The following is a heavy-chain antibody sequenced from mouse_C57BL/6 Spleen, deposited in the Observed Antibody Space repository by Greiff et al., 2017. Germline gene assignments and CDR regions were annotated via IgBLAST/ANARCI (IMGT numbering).Heavy chain of an antibody. CDR3: ARGEEYYGSRYYYAMDY. V-gene: IGHV1-55*01. CDR1: GYTFTSYW. D-gene: IGHD1-1*01. Sequence: VKLQQPGAELVKPGASVKMSCKASGYTFTSYWITWVKQRPGQGLEWIGDIYPGSGSTNYNEKFKSKATLTVDTSSSTAYMQLSSLTSEDSAVYYWARGEEYYGSRYYYAMDYWGQGTSVTVSS. J-gene: IGHJ4*01. CDR2: IYPGSGST.